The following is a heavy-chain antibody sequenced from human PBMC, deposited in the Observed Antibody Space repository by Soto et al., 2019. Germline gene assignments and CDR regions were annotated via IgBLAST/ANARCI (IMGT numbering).Heavy chain of an antibody. Sequence: QVQLVESGGGVVQPGRSLGLSCAASGFTFNTYGMHWVRQAPGKGLEWVAAISYDGINKYYADSVKGRFTISRDNSKNPLYAQMNSLRPEDTAVYYCARSPQPTRGIHWYFDVWGRGILVTVSS. V-gene: IGHV3-30*03. J-gene: IGHJ2*01. CDR3: ARSPQPTRGIHWYFDV. CDR2: ISYDGINK. CDR1: GFTFNTYG. D-gene: IGHD1-26*01.